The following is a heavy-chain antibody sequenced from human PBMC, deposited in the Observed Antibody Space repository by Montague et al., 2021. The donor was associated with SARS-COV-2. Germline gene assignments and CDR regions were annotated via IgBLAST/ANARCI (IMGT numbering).Heavy chain of an antibody. Sequence: SETLSLTCTVSGGSISSSSYYWGWIRQPPGKGLEWIGSVYYSGSTYYNPSLKSRVTISVDTSKNQFSLKLSSVTAADTAVYYCARDLAVYYGSGGYGGMDVWGQGTTVTVSS. CDR2: VYYSGST. J-gene: IGHJ6*02. V-gene: IGHV4-39*07. CDR1: GGSISSSSYY. CDR3: ARDLAVYYGSGGYGGMDV. D-gene: IGHD3-10*01.